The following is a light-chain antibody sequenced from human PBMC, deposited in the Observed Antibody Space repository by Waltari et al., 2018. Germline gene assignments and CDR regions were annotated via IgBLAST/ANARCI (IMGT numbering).Light chain of an antibody. CDR3: LIYMGSGIWV. V-gene: IGLV8-61*01. CDR1: SGRPSWSPL. CDR2: KAS. Sequence: QTVVTQEPSLSVSPGGTVPLTCALSSGRPSWSPLVRWYQQTPGHPPRTLVYKASSRSSGVPDRFSGSTLGNKAALTITGAQADDEADYYCLIYMGSGIWVFGGGTKLTVL. J-gene: IGLJ3*02.